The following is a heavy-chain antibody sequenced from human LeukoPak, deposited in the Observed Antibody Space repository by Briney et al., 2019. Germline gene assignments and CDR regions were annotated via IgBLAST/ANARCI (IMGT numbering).Heavy chain of an antibody. CDR3: ARRPLGYCSSTSCYWKIYYYGMDV. CDR1: GGSFSGYY. J-gene: IGHJ6*04. CDR2: ISHSGST. Sequence: PSETLSLTCAVYGGSFSGYYWSWIRQPPGKGLEWIGEISHSGSTNYNPSLKSRVTISVDTSKNQFSLKLSSVTAADTAVYYCARRPLGYCSSTSCYWKIYYYGMDVWGKGTTVTVSS. V-gene: IGHV4-34*01. D-gene: IGHD2-2*01.